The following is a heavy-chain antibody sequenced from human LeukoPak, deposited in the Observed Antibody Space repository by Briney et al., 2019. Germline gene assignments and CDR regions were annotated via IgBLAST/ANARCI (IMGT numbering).Heavy chain of an antibody. J-gene: IGHJ4*02. D-gene: IGHD6-13*01. CDR3: ARDQGWQQPGGGRFDY. V-gene: IGHV1-3*01. Sequence: ASVKVSCKASGYTFTSYAMHWVRQAPGQRLEWMGWINAGNGNTKYSQKFQGRVTITRDTSASTAYMELSSLRSEDTAVYYCARDQGWQQPGGGRFDYWGQGTLVTVSS. CDR1: GYTFTSYA. CDR2: INAGNGNT.